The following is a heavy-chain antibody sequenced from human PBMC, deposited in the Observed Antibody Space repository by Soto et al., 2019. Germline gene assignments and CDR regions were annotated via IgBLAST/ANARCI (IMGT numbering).Heavy chain of an antibody. CDR1: GFTFSSYS. J-gene: IGHJ6*03. V-gene: IGHV3-21*01. CDR2: ISSSSSYI. CDR3: ARVSITMVRGVIYYYYYMDV. D-gene: IGHD3-10*01. Sequence: GGSLRLSCAASGFTFSSYSMNWVRQAPGKGLEWVSSISSSSSYIYYADSVKGRFTISRDKAKNSLYLQMNSLRAEDRAVYYCARVSITMVRGVIYYYYYMDVWGKGTTVTVSS.